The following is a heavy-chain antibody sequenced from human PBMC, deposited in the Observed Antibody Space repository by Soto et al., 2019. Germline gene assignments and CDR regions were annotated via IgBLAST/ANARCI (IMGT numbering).Heavy chain of an antibody. CDR2: IIPIFGTA. CDR3: ARVRVYDFWSGYQKYYYGMDV. CDR1: GGTFSSYA. D-gene: IGHD3-3*01. V-gene: IGHV1-69*13. J-gene: IGHJ6*02. Sequence: SVKVSCKASGGTFSSYAIRWVRQAPGRGLEWMGGIIPIFGTANYAQKFQGRVTITADESTSTAYMELSSLRSEDTAVYYCARVRVYDFWSGYQKYYYGMDVWGQGTTVTVSS.